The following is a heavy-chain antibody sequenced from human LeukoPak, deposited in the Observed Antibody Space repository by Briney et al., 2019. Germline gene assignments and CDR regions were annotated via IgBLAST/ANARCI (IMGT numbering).Heavy chain of an antibody. J-gene: IGHJ5*02. V-gene: IGHV4-59*12. CDR1: GGSISSYY. CDR3: ARDHKVLEWLLFDWFDP. CDR2: IYYSGST. Sequence: SETLSLTCTVSGGSISSYYWSWIRQPPGKGLEWIGYIYYSGSTNYNPSLKSRVTISVDTSKNQFSLKLSSVTAADTAVYYCARDHKVLEWLLFDWFDPWGQGTLVTVSS. D-gene: IGHD3-3*01.